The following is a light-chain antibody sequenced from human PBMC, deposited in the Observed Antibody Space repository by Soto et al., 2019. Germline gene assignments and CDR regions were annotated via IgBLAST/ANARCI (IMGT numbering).Light chain of an antibody. Sequence: EIVMTQSPATLSVSPGERATLSCRASQSVSSNLAWYQQNPGRAPRLLIYGASTRVTGVPARFSGSGSGTEFTLTISSLQSEDFAVYYCQQYNNWPPWAFGQGTKVEIK. CDR3: QQYNNWPPWA. J-gene: IGKJ1*01. CDR1: QSVSSN. V-gene: IGKV3-15*01. CDR2: GAS.